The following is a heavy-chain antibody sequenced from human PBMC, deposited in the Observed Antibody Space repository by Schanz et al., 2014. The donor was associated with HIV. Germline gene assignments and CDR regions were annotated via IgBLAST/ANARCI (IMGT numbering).Heavy chain of an antibody. CDR1: GFTFNTYG. V-gene: IGHV3-33*01. Sequence: QVRLVESGGGVVPPGRSLRLSCAAAGFTFNTYGMHWVRQAPGRGLEWVAFIWYDGSNKYYADSVKGRFTISRDNSKNTLYLQMNSLRAEDTALYYCARDDAVGGGYNDFWGQGTLVTVSS. J-gene: IGHJ4*02. CDR2: IWYDGSNK. CDR3: ARDDAVGGGYNDF. D-gene: IGHD6-19*01.